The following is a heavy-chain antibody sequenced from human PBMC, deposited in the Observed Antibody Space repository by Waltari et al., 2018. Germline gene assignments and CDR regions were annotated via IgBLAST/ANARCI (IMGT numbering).Heavy chain of an antibody. D-gene: IGHD5-18*01. V-gene: IGHV3-66*02. CDR3: ARARDEHTAMVFFDL. J-gene: IGHJ4*02. Sequence: DVQLAESGGGLVHPGGSLSLSCAASGFPGSSTHMSWVRQSPGKGLEWVSVMYPPGSSYNADAVEGRFSISRDISQNTVHLQMNNLRLEDTAIYYCARARDEHTAMVFFDLWGQGTVVTVSS. CDR1: GFPGSSTH. CDR2: MYPPGSS.